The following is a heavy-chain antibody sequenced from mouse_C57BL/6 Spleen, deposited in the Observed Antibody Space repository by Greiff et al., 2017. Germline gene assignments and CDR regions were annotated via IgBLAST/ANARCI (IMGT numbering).Heavy chain of an antibody. CDR3: VRHRDYGASMDY. CDR1: GFSFNTYA. Sequence: EVQLVESGGGLVQPKGSLKLSCAASGFSFNTYAMNWVRQAPGKGLEWVARIRSKSNNYATYYADSVKDRFTISRDVSESMLYLQMNNLKTEDTAMYYCVRHRDYGASMDYWGQGTSVTVSS. D-gene: IGHD1-1*02. CDR2: IRSKSNNYAT. V-gene: IGHV10-1*01. J-gene: IGHJ4*01.